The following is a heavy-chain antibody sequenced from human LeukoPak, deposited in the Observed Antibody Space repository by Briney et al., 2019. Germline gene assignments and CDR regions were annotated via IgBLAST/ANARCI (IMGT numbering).Heavy chain of an antibody. D-gene: IGHD4-11*01. CDR3: ARDMTTLTYNWFDP. CDR2: IYYSGST. J-gene: IGHJ5*02. CDR1: GGSISSYY. V-gene: IGHV4-59*01. Sequence: PSETLSLTCTVSGGSISSYYWSWIRQPPGKGLEWIGYIYYSGSTNYNPSLKSRVTISVDTSKNQFSLKLSSVTAADTAVYYCARDMTTLTYNWFDPWGQGTLVTVSS.